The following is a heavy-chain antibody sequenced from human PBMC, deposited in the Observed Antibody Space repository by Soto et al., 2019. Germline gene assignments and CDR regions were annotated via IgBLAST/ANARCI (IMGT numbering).Heavy chain of an antibody. CDR3: ARDRGDTPMVPGLSYGMDV. J-gene: IGHJ6*02. CDR1: GGSISNGHDY. D-gene: IGHD5-18*01. V-gene: IGHV4-31*03. Sequence: QVQLQESGPGLVKPSETLSLTCTVSGGSISNGHDYWTWIRQHPGKGLEWIGYIYYSGHTYYNPSLERRLTMSVYTSKNQFSLKLSSVTAADTAVYYCARDRGDTPMVPGLSYGMDVWGQGTTVIVSS. CDR2: IYYSGHT.